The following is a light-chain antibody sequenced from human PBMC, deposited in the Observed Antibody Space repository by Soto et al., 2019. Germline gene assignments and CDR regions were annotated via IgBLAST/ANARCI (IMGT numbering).Light chain of an antibody. CDR1: QSISSSY. Sequence: EIVLTQSPGTLSLSPGERATLSCRASQSISSSYLAWYQQKPGQAPRLLFYAASSRATGIPDRFSGRGSGTDFTLTIRRLEPQDLAVYYCQHYGRSPPLTFGGGTKVEIK. V-gene: IGKV3-20*01. CDR2: AAS. CDR3: QHYGRSPPLT. J-gene: IGKJ4*01.